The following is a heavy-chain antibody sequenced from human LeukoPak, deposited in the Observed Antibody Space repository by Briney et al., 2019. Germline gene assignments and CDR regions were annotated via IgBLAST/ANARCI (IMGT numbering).Heavy chain of an antibody. CDR2: ISTRSTTI. D-gene: IGHD2-21*02. J-gene: IGHJ1*01. Sequence: GGSLRLSCAASGFTFSDYYMSWTRQAPGKGLEWVSYISTRSTTIHYADSVKGRFNISRDNAKNSLYLEMKSLRPEDTAVYYCASAEGVAYCGGDCYSRDEYFLDWGQGTLVTASS. CDR3: ASAEGVAYCGGDCYSRDEYFLD. CDR1: GFTFSDYY. V-gene: IGHV3-11*01.